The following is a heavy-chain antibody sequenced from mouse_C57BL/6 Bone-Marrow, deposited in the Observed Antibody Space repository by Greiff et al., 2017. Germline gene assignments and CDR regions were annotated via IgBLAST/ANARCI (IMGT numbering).Heavy chain of an antibody. CDR1: GYTFTSYW. CDR3: AREYPPFYYYGSSLYAMDY. V-gene: IGHV1-64*01. CDR2: IHPNSGST. Sequence: QVQLQQPGAELVKPGASVKLSCKASGYTFTSYWMHWVKQRPGQGLEWIGMIHPNSGSTNYNEKFKSKATLTVDKSSSTAYMQLSSLTSEDSAVYYCAREYPPFYYYGSSLYAMDYWGQGTSVTVSS. D-gene: IGHD1-1*01. J-gene: IGHJ4*01.